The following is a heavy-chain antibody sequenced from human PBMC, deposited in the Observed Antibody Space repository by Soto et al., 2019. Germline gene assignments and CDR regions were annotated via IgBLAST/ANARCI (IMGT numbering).Heavy chain of an antibody. V-gene: IGHV3-30*04. J-gene: IGHJ6*02. Sequence: QVQLVESGGGVVQPGRSLRLSCAASAFTFRRFAMHWVRQAPGKGLEWVALISYDGSSKYHADSVKGRFTISRDNSKHTLYLQMNSLRAEDTAVYYCARTNFGMDVWGQGTTVTVSS. CDR2: ISYDGSSK. CDR1: AFTFRRFA. CDR3: ARTNFGMDV.